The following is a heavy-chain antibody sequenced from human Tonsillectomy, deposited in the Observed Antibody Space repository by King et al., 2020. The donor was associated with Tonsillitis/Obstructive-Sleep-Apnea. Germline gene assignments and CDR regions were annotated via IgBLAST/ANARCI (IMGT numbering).Heavy chain of an antibody. D-gene: IGHD2-8*01. CDR1: GGSFSVYY. Sequence: VQLQQWGAGLLKPSETLSLTCAVYGGSFSVYYWSWIRQPPGKGLEWIGEINHSGCTNYNPSLKGRVTISVDTSKNQSSLMLSSVNAADTAVYYCANCAIAGRRGFDPWGQGTLVTVSS. J-gene: IGHJ5*02. CDR3: ANCAIAGRRGFDP. CDR2: INHSGCT. V-gene: IGHV4-34*01.